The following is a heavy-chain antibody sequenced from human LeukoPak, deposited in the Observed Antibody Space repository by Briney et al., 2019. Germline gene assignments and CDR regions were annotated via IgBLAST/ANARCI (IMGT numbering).Heavy chain of an antibody. V-gene: IGHV7-4-1*02. D-gene: IGHD3-22*01. CDR3: ARGRGHYYYDSSGYYPTPYYFDY. J-gene: IGHJ4*02. Sequence: GASVKVSCKASGYTFTSYAMNWVRQAPGQGLEWMGWINTNTGNPTYAQGFTGRFVFSLDTSVSTAYLQISSLKAEDTAVCYCARGRGHYYYDSSGYYPTPYYFDYWGQGTLVTVSS. CDR2: INTNTGNP. CDR1: GYTFTSYA.